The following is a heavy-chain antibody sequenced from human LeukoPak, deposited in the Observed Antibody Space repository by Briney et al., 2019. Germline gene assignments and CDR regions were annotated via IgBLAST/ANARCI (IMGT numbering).Heavy chain of an antibody. Sequence: GGSLRLSCAASGFTFSSYAMHWVRQAPGKGLKWVAVISYDGSNKYYADSVKGRFTISRDNSKNTLYLQMNSLRAEDTAVYYCARDRDVYDLGHFDSWGQGTLVTV. CDR3: ARDRDVYDLGHFDS. CDR1: GFTFSSYA. V-gene: IGHV3-30-3*01. CDR2: ISYDGSNK. D-gene: IGHD5/OR15-5a*01. J-gene: IGHJ4*02.